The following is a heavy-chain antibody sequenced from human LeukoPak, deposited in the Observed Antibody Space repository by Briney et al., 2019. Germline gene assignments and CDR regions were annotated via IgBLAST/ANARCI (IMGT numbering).Heavy chain of an antibody. CDR2: IYHSGST. D-gene: IGHD1-26*01. CDR3: ARRFSGSSFHFDY. J-gene: IGHJ4*02. Sequence: SQTLSLTCTVSGGPISSGGYYWSWIRQPPGKGLEWIGYIYHSGSTYYNPSLKSRVTISVDKSKNQFSLHLTSVTAADTAVYYCARRFSGSSFHFDYWGQGTLVTVSS. V-gene: IGHV4-30-2*01. CDR1: GGPISSGGYY.